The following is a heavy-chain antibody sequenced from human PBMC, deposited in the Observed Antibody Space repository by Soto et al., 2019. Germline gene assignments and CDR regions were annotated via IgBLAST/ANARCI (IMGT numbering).Heavy chain of an antibody. CDR2: INHSGST. J-gene: IGHJ4*02. D-gene: IGHD3-10*01. CDR1: GGSLSGNY. CDR3: ARARADYYGSENYYKGGFYYFDH. V-gene: IGHV4-34*01. Sequence: QVLLQQWGAGLLKPSETLSLTCAVYGGSLSGNYWTWIRQPPGKGLEWIGNINHSGSTIYNPSLKGRVTISVVTSNNQFFLELSAVTAADTAVYYCARARADYYGSENYYKGGFYYFDHWGQGTLVTVSS.